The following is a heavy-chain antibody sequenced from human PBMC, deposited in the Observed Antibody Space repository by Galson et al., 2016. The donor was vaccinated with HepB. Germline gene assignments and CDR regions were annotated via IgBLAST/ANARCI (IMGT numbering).Heavy chain of an antibody. Sequence: SETLSLTCTVSGGSISSYYWSWIRQPPGKGLEWIGYIYYSGSTNYNPSLKSRVTISVDTSKNQFSLKLSSVTAADTAVYYCARAGRFVTEDFDYWGQGTLVTVSS. CDR2: IYYSGST. V-gene: IGHV4-59*01. D-gene: IGHD1-20*01. CDR1: GGSISSYY. CDR3: ARAGRFVTEDFDY. J-gene: IGHJ4*02.